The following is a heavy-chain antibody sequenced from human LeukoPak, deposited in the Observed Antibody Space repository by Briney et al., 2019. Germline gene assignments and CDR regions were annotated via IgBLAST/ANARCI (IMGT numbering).Heavy chain of an antibody. CDR2: IYHSGST. CDR3: ARAYRSSWYANWFDP. CDR1: GDSISGYY. Sequence: SETLSLTCTVSGDSISGYYWSWLRQPPGKGLEWIGSIYHSGSTYYNPSLKSRVTISVDTSKNQFSLKLSSVTAADTAVYFCARAYRSSWYANWFDPWGQGTLVTVSS. J-gene: IGHJ5*02. V-gene: IGHV4-38-2*02. D-gene: IGHD6-13*01.